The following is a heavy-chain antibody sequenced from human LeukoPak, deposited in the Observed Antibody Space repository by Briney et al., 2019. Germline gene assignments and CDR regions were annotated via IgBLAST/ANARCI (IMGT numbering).Heavy chain of an antibody. CDR2: ISAYNGNT. CDR3: ARGGDVLLWFGEPPGGYNWFDP. V-gene: IGHV1-18*01. Sequence: ASVKVSCKASGYTFTSYGISWVRQAPGQGLEWMGWISAYNGNTNYAQKLQGRVTMTTDTSTSTAYMELRSLRSDDTAVYYCARGGDVLLWFGEPPGGYNWFDPWGQGTLVTVSS. CDR1: GYTFTSYG. D-gene: IGHD3-10*01. J-gene: IGHJ5*02.